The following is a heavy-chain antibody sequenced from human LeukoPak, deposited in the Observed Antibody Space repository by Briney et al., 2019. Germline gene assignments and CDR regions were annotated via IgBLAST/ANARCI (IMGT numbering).Heavy chain of an antibody. D-gene: IGHD1-14*01. J-gene: IGHJ3*02. CDR2: INPKSGGT. Sequence: GASVNVSCKASGYSFTAYYINWVRQAPGQGLEWMGWINPKSGGTHFAQRFQGRVTMTRDTSLSSVSMHLISLRSDDTAVYYCARVQKTTPWGGFDIWGPETMVTVSS. V-gene: IGHV1-2*02. CDR3: ARVQKTTPWGGFDI. CDR1: GYSFTAYY.